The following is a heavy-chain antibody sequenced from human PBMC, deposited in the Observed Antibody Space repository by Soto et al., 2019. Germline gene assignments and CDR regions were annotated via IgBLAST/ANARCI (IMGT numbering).Heavy chain of an antibody. CDR2: INPSGGST. CDR1: AYTFTSYY. Sequence: ASVKVSCKASAYTFTSYYMHWVRQAPGQGLEWMGIINPSGGSTSYAQKFQGRVTMTRDTSTSTVYMELSSLRSEDTAVYYCVTRDDSSSRHYYYYYGMDVWGQGTTVTVSS. J-gene: IGHJ6*02. V-gene: IGHV1-46*01. D-gene: IGHD6-13*01. CDR3: VTRDDSSSRHYYYYYGMDV.